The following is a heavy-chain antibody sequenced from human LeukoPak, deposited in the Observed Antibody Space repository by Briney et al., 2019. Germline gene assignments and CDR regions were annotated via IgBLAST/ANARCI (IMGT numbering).Heavy chain of an antibody. CDR2: ISYDGSNK. J-gene: IGHJ4*02. V-gene: IGHV3-30-3*01. Sequence: GGSLRLSCAASGFTFSSYAMHWVRQAPGKGLEGVAVISYDGSNKYYADSVKGRFTISRDNSKHTLYLQMNRLRAEDTAVYYCARDRGGSYDYWGQGTLVTVSS. CDR3: ARDRGGSYDY. D-gene: IGHD1-26*01. CDR1: GFTFSSYA.